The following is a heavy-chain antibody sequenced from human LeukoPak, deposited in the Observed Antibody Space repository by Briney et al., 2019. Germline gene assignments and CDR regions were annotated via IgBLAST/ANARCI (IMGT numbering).Heavy chain of an antibody. J-gene: IGHJ6*03. D-gene: IGHD2-21*02. V-gene: IGHV4-59*01. CDR2: IYYSGST. CDR1: GGSISSYY. Sequence: SETLSLTCTVSGGSISSYYWSWIRQPPGKGLEWIGYIYYSGSTNYNPSLKSRVTISVDTSKNQFSLKLSSVTAADTAVYYCARVSAYCGGDCYPPWYYMDVWGKGTTVTISS. CDR3: ARVSAYCGGDCYPPWYYMDV.